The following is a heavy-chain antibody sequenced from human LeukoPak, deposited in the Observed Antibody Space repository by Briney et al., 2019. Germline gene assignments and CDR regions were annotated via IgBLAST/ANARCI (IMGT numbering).Heavy chain of an antibody. CDR1: GYTLTELS. D-gene: IGHD1-1*01. Sequence: GASVKVSCKVSGYTLTELSMHWVRQAPGKGLEWMGGFDPEDGETIYAQKFQGRVTMTEDTSTDTAYMELSSVTAADTAVYYCANFPIEKTGPGKVGWGQGTLVTVSS. V-gene: IGHV1-24*01. CDR3: ANFPIEKTGPGKVG. CDR2: FDPEDGET. J-gene: IGHJ4*02.